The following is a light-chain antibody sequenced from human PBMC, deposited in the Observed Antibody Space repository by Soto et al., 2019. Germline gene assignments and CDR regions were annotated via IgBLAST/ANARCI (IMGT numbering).Light chain of an antibody. CDR1: QSRLHSDGFTH. Sequence: EIVMTQSLLSLPVTPGEPASISCRSSQSRLHSDGFTHLDWILQKPGQPPQLLIYLGSNRASGVPDRFSGGGSGTDFTLKISRVEAEDVGVYYSMQALHTPLTFGGGTTVEI. CDR3: MQALHTPLT. V-gene: IGKV2-28*01. CDR2: LGS. J-gene: IGKJ4*01.